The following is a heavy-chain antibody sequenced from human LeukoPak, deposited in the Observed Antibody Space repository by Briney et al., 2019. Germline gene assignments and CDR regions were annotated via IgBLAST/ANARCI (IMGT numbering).Heavy chain of an antibody. Sequence: SETLSLTCTVSGGSISNYYWSWIRQPPGKGLEWIGDIYYSGSINYNPSLKSRVTISVDTSKNQFSLKLSSVTAADTALYYCARQGDYELDYWGQGTLVTVSS. CDR3: ARQGDYELDY. D-gene: IGHD4-17*01. CDR1: GGSISNYY. V-gene: IGHV4-59*08. CDR2: IYYSGSI. J-gene: IGHJ4*02.